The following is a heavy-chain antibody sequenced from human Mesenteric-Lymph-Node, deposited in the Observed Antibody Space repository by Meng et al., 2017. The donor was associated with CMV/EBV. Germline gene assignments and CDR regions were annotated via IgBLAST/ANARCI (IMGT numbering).Heavy chain of an antibody. D-gene: IGHD6-13*01. CDR3: ARDRGGPYASSWYGYYFDY. V-gene: IGHV1-2*02. CDR1: FTGYY. CDR2: INPNSGGT. Sequence: FTGYYIHWVRQAPGQGLEWMGWINPNSGGTNFAQKFQGRVTMTRDTSISTAYMELSRLRSDDTAVYYCARDRGGPYASSWYGYYFDYWGQGTLVTVSS. J-gene: IGHJ4*02.